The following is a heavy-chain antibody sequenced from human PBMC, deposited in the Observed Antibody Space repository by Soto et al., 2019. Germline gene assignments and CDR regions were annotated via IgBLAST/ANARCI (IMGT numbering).Heavy chain of an antibody. CDR3: ARSFYLDAFDI. CDR2: IYYSGST. D-gene: IGHD3-16*02. V-gene: IGHV4-61*01. Sequence: SETLSLTCTVSGGSVSSGSYYWSWIRQPPGKGLEWIGYIYYSGSTNYNPSLKSRVTMSLDTSKNQFSLRLNSVTAADTAVYFCARSFYLDAFDIWGQGTMVTVSS. J-gene: IGHJ3*02. CDR1: GGSVSSGSYY.